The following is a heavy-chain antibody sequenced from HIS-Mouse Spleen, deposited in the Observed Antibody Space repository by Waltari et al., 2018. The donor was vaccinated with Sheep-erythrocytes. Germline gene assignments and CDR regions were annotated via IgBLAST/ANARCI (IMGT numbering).Heavy chain of an antibody. Sequence: EVQLVESGGGLVQPGGSLRLSCAASGFTFSSYSMNWVRQAPGKGLEWVSYISRSSSTIYYADSVKGLFTISRDNAKNSLYLQMISLRDEDTAVYYCARDSATMGTDYWGQGTLVTVSS. CDR1: GFTFSSYS. J-gene: IGHJ4*02. CDR2: ISRSSSTI. CDR3: ARDSATMGTDY. V-gene: IGHV3-48*02. D-gene: IGHD5-12*01.